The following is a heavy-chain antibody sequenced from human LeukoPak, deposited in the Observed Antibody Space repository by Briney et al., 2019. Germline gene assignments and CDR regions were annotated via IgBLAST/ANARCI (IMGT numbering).Heavy chain of an antibody. Sequence: GGSLRLSCAASGFTFSSYSMNWVRQAPGKGLEWVSSISSSSSYIYYADSVKGRFTISRDNAKNSLDLHMNSLRAEDTAVYYCARGRQEGGYYFDSWGQGTLVTVSS. J-gene: IGHJ4*02. CDR3: ARGRQEGGYYFDS. CDR1: GFTFSSYS. D-gene: IGHD3-16*01. V-gene: IGHV3-21*01. CDR2: ISSSSSYI.